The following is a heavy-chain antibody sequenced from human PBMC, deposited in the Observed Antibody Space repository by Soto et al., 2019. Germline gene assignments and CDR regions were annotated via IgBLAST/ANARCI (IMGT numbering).Heavy chain of an antibody. CDR1: GGSFSGYY. D-gene: IGHD4-4*01. CDR2: INHSGST. J-gene: IGHJ5*02. V-gene: IGHV4-34*01. Sequence: PSETLSLTCAVYGGSFSGYYWSWIRQPPGKGLEWIGEINHSGSTNYNPSLKSRVTISVDTSKNQFSLKLSSVTAADTAVYYCACGASNYQQNYRHWFDPWGQGTLVTVSS. CDR3: ACGASNYQQNYRHWFDP.